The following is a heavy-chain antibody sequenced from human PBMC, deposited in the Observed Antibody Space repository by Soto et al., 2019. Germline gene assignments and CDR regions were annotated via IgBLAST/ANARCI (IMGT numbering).Heavy chain of an antibody. CDR1: GGSISSYY. D-gene: IGHD2-2*01. V-gene: IGHV4-59*08. Sequence: SETLSLTCTVSGGSISSYYWSWIRQPPGKGLEWIGYIYYSGSTNYNPSLKSRVTISVDTSKNQFSLKLSSVTAADTAVYYCAKGVVVPAAKAFDIWGQGTMVTVSS. CDR2: IYYSGST. CDR3: AKGVVVPAAKAFDI. J-gene: IGHJ3*02.